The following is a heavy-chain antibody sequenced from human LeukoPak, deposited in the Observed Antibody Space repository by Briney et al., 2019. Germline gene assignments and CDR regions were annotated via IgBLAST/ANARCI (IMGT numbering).Heavy chain of an antibody. CDR3: ARVAGHYFDY. CDR1: GFTFSSYA. Sequence: GGSLRLSCAASGFTFSSYAMSWVRQAPGEGLEWVSYISSSGSTIYYADSVKGRFTISRDNAKNSLSLQMNSLRAEDTAVYYCARVAGHYFDYWGQGTLVTVSS. CDR2: ISSSGSTI. D-gene: IGHD6-19*01. J-gene: IGHJ4*02. V-gene: IGHV3-48*03.